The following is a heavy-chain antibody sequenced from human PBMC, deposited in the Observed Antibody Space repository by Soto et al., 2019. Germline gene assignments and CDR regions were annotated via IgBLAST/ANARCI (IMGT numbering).Heavy chain of an antibody. V-gene: IGHV1-69*12. CDR2: IMPIFRTP. CDR1: GGTFSNSA. Sequence: QVQLEQSGAEVKKPGSSVKVSCKASGGTFSNSAISWVRQAPGQGLEWLGGIMPIFRTPDYAQKFQGRVTITADESTSTAYIELSGLRSDDTAVYYCARDKDRLQFGGNYYYMLDVWGQGTTVTVSS. CDR3: ARDKDRLQFGGNYYYMLDV. D-gene: IGHD1-26*01. J-gene: IGHJ6*02.